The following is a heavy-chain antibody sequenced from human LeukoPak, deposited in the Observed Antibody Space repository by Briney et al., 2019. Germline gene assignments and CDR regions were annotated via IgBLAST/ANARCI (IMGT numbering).Heavy chain of an antibody. V-gene: IGHV3-23*01. D-gene: IGHD3-22*01. CDR3: AKDRPNYYGSNGHYYRRDGDY. Sequence: GGSLRLSCAASGFTFSIYAMSWVRQAPGKGLQWVSSITSSGDGTYYADSVEGRFTISRDNSENMLYLQMNSLRVEDTAVYFCAKDRPNYYGSNGHYYRRDGDYWGQGTLVTVSS. CDR2: ITSSGDGT. CDR1: GFTFSIYA. J-gene: IGHJ4*02.